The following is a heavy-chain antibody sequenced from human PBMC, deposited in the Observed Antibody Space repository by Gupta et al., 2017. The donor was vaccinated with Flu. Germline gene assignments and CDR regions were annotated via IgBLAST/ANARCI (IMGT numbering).Heavy chain of an antibody. CDR1: GGSISSSSYY. Sequence: QLQLQESGPGLVKPSETLSLTCTVSGGSISSSSYYWGWIRQPPGKGLEWIGSIYYSGSTYYNPSLKSRVTISVDTSKNQFSLKLSSVTAADTAVYYCARDITGYSYGLRGYGMDVWGQGTTVTVSS. J-gene: IGHJ6*02. D-gene: IGHD5-18*01. CDR2: IYYSGST. V-gene: IGHV4-39*01. CDR3: ARDITGYSYGLRGYGMDV.